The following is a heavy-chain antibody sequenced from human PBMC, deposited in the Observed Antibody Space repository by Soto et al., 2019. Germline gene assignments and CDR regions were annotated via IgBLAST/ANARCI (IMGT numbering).Heavy chain of an antibody. CDR3: AKDLPIAARPVFDY. CDR2: ITDSGGST. J-gene: IGHJ4*02. V-gene: IGHV3-23*01. D-gene: IGHD6-6*01. CDR1: GFTFSAYA. Sequence: GGSLRLSCAASGFTFSAYAMTWVRQTPGKGLEWVSTITDSGGSTYYADSVKGRFTISRDNSKNTLYLQMNSLRVEDTAVFYCAKDLPIAARPVFDYWGQGTLVTVSS.